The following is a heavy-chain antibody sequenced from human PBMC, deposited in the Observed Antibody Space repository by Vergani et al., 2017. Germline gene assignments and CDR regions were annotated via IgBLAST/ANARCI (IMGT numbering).Heavy chain of an antibody. CDR2: ISAYNGNT. D-gene: IGHD3-10*01. Sequence: QVQLVQSGAEVKKPGASVKVSCKASGYTFTSYGISWVRQAPGQGLEWMGWISAYNGNTNYAQKLQGRVTMTTDTSTSTAYMELRSLRSDDTAVYYFARDRRVRGVKVWFDPWGQGTLVTVSS. V-gene: IGHV1-18*01. CDR1: GYTFTSYG. J-gene: IGHJ5*02. CDR3: ARDRRVRGVKVWFDP.